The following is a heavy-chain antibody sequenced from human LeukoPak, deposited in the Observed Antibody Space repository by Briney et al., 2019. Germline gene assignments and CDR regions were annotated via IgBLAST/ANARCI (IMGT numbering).Heavy chain of an antibody. CDR1: GFTFRTYG. V-gene: IGHV3-33*01. D-gene: IGHD4-17*01. CDR3: ARETVTPDAFDI. CDR2: IWYDGSNK. J-gene: IGHJ3*02. Sequence: PGRSLRLSCAASGFTFRTYGMHWFRQAPGKGLEWVAVIWYDGSNKYYADSVKGRFTISRDNSKNTLYLQMNSLRAEDTAVYYCARETVTPDAFDIWGQGTMVTVSS.